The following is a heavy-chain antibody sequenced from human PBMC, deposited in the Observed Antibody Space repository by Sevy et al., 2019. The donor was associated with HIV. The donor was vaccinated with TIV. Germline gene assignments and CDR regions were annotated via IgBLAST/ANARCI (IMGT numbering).Heavy chain of an antibody. V-gene: IGHV3-11*01. CDR1: GFTFSDYY. J-gene: IGHJ4*02. D-gene: IGHD1-26*01. Sequence: GGSLRLSCAASGFTFSDYYMSWIRQAPGKGLEWISYISGSQYMIYYADSVKGRFTISRDDAKNSLYLQMNSLRPEDSAVYFCARDLGTGYFDFRGQGTLVTVSS. CDR2: ISGSQYMI. CDR3: ARDLGTGYFDF.